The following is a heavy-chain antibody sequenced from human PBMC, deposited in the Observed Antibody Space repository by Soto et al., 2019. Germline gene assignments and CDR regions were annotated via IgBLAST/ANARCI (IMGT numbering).Heavy chain of an antibody. V-gene: IGHV1-24*01. J-gene: IGHJ4*02. Sequence: ASVKVSCKVSGYTLTELSMHWVRQAPGKGLEWLGGFDPEYGETIYAQKFQGRVTMAEDTSTDTAYMELSSLRSEDTAVYYRATLFRYGDRSGWGQGTLVTVSS. CDR2: FDPEYGET. D-gene: IGHD5-18*01. CDR3: ATLFRYGDRSG. CDR1: GYTLTELS.